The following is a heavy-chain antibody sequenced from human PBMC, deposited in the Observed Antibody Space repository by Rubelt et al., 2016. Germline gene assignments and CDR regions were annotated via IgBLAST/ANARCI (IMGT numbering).Heavy chain of an antibody. CDR2: IYYSGST. D-gene: IGHD6-19*01. CDR3: ARRGSSGSLLGYFDY. Sequence: QLQLQESGPGLVKPSETLSLTCTVSGGSISSSSYYWGWIRQPPGKGLEWIGSIYYSGSTYYNPSLKSRVTISVDTSKNQFSLKLSSVTAADTAVYYCARRGSSGSLLGYFDYWGQGTLVTVSS. J-gene: IGHJ4*02. CDR1: GGSISSSSYY. V-gene: IGHV4-39*01.